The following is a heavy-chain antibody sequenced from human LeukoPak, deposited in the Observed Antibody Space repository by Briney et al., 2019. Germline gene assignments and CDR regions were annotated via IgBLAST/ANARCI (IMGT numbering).Heavy chain of an antibody. CDR3: AAYGLGSFIYGMDV. CDR2: IYSGGNT. V-gene: IGHV3-53*01. CDR1: EFTVDNNY. Sequence: GGSLRLSCAASEFTVDNNYMTWVRQAPGRGLEWVSMIYSGGNTYYTDSVKGRFTISRDNPRNTLYLQMNSLRVDDTAVYYCAAYGLGSFIYGMDVWGQGTTVTVSS. J-gene: IGHJ6*02. D-gene: IGHD3-10*01.